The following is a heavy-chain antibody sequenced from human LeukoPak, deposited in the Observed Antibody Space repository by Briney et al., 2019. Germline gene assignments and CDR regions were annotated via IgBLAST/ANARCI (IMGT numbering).Heavy chain of an antibody. V-gene: IGHV3-23*01. CDR2: LGDSSDST. CDR3: ARDSPVCSY. Sequence: PGGSLRLSCAASGFTLSSHGMSWVRQAPGKGLEWVSALGDSSDSTYYADSVKGRFTISRDTSKNTLCLQMNSLRAEDTAVYYCARDSPVCSYWGQGTLVTVSS. CDR1: GFTLSSHG. J-gene: IGHJ4*02. D-gene: IGHD3-10*02.